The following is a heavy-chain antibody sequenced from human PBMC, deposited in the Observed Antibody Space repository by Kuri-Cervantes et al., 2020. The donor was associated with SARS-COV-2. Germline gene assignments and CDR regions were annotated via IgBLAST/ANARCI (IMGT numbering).Heavy chain of an antibody. Sequence: GESLKISCAASGFTFSSYAMSWVRQAPRKGLEWVSAISGSGGSTYYADSVKGRFTISRDNSKNTLYLQMNSLRAEDTAVYYCARAFVVVVAAWRTGMDVWGQGTTVTVSS. CDR1: GFTFSSYA. CDR2: ISGSGGST. V-gene: IGHV3-23*01. CDR3: ARAFVVVVAAWRTGMDV. J-gene: IGHJ6*02. D-gene: IGHD2-15*01.